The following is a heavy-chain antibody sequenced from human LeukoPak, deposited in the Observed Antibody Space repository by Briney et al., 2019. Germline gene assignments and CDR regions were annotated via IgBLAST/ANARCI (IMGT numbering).Heavy chain of an antibody. V-gene: IGHV3-7*01. CDR2: IRQDGSEK. Sequence: GGSLRLSCAASGFTFSSYWMSWVRQAPGKGLEWVANIRQDGSEKYYVDSVKGRFTISRDNAKNSLFLQMNSLRAEDTAVYYCASDSMATITGGQLSDYWGQGTPVTVSS. CDR3: ASDSMATITGGQLSDY. CDR1: GFTFSSYW. J-gene: IGHJ4*02. D-gene: IGHD5-24*01.